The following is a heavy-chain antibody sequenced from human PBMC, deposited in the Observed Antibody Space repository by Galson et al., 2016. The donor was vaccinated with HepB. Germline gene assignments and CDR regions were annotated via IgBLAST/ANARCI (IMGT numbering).Heavy chain of an antibody. Sequence: SLRLSCAASGFRFDNFAMHWVRQAPGKGLEWVSGIGWNNGYRQYADSVKGRFTISRDNAKNSLYLQMNSLRVEDTAVYYCVRDLGSCSGANCYAGFPYYFDYWGQGTLVTVSS. J-gene: IGHJ4*02. V-gene: IGHV3-9*01. CDR3: VRDLGSCSGANCYAGFPYYFDY. CDR2: IGWNNGYR. CDR1: GFRFDNFA. D-gene: IGHD2-2*01.